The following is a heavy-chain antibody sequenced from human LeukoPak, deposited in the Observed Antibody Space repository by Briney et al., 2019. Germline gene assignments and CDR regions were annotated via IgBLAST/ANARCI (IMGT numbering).Heavy chain of an antibody. CDR3: ARERGSGSSYTDY. J-gene: IGHJ4*02. CDR2: IIPIFGTA. V-gene: IGHV1-69*05. D-gene: IGHD3-10*01. Sequence: SVKVSCKASGGTFSSYAISWVRQAPGQGLEWMGGIIPIFGTANYAQKFQGRVTITTDESTSTAYMELSSLRSEDTAVYYCARERGSGSSYTDYWGQGTLVTVSS. CDR1: GGTFSSYA.